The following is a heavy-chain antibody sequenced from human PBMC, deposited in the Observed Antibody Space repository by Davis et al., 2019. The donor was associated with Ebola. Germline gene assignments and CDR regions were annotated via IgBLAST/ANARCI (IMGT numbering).Heavy chain of an antibody. Sequence: ASVKVSCKASDYTFSSFAMSWVRQAPGQGLEWMGWISASSGVTSYAQKFQDRVTLTTDTSTNTAYMELRSLRSDDTAVYYCARDLGYSGPWYLDFWGQETPVTVSS. CDR3: ARDLGYSGPWYLDF. V-gene: IGHV1-18*01. D-gene: IGHD5-12*01. CDR2: ISASSGVT. CDR1: DYTFSSFA. J-gene: IGHJ4*02.